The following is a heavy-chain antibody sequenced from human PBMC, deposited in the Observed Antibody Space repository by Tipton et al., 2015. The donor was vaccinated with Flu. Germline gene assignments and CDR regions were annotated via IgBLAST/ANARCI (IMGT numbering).Heavy chain of an antibody. CDR3: ARGGSGFGELYDSDAFDI. D-gene: IGHD3-10*01. CDR2: IYYSGST. J-gene: IGHJ3*02. CDR1: GGSISSYY. V-gene: IGHV4-59*01. Sequence: TLSLTCTVSGGSISSYYWSWIRQPPGKGLEWIGYIYYSGSTNYNPSPKSRVTISVDTSKNQFSLKLSSVTAADTAVYYCARGGSGFGELYDSDAFDIWGKGTTVTVSS.